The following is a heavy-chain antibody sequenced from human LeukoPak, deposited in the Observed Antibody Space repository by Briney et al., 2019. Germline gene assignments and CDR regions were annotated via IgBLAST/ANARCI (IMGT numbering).Heavy chain of an antibody. Sequence: ASVKVSCKASGYTFTGYYMHWVRQAPGQGLEWMGWINPNSGGTNYAQKFQGRVTMTRDTSISTAYMELSRLRSGDTAVYYCASTRGIEMATILSFDYWGQGTLVTVSS. V-gene: IGHV1-2*02. J-gene: IGHJ4*02. D-gene: IGHD5-24*01. CDR3: ASTRGIEMATILSFDY. CDR2: INPNSGGT. CDR1: GYTFTGYY.